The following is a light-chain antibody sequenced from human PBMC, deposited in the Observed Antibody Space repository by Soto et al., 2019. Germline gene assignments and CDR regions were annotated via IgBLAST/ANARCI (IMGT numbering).Light chain of an antibody. V-gene: IGKV3-20*01. Sequence: EIVLTQSPGTLSLSPGERATLSCRASQSVSNSFLAWYQQKPGQAPRLLIYGASSRATGIPDRFSGSGSGTDFTLTISRLAPEDLAVYYCHQYGSSPKTFGQGTKVEIK. CDR2: GAS. CDR1: QSVSNSF. CDR3: HQYGSSPKT. J-gene: IGKJ1*01.